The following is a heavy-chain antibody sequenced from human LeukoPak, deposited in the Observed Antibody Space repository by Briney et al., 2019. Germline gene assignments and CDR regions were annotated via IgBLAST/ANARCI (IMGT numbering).Heavy chain of an antibody. V-gene: IGHV2-5*02. CDR3: AHRERDYYGSGSYIF. J-gene: IGHJ4*02. CDR1: GFSLSTSGVG. D-gene: IGHD3-10*01. Sequence: SGPTLVKPTQTLTLTCTFSGFSLSTSGVGVGWIRQPPGKALEWLALIYWDDDKRYSPPLKSRLTITKDTSKNQVVLTMTNMDPVDTATYYCAHRERDYYGSGSYIFWGQGTLVTVSS. CDR2: IYWDDDK.